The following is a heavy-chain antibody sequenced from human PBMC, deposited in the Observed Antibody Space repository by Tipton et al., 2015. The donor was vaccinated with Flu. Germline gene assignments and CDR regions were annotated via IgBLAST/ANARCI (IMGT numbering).Heavy chain of an antibody. CDR3: AREGGIAARPRGWFDP. V-gene: IGHV4-34*01. J-gene: IGHJ5*02. CDR1: GGSFSGYY. D-gene: IGHD6-6*01. Sequence: TLSLTCAVYGGSFSGYYWTWIRQPPGKGLEWIGSTYHSGTTYYNPSLKSRVTISVDTSKNQFSLKLTSVTAADTAVYYCAREGGIAARPRGWFDPWGQGTLVTVSS. CDR2: TYHSGTT.